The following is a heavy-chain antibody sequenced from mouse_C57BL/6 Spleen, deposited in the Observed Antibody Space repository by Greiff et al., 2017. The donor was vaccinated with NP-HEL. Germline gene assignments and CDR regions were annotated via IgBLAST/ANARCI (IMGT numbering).Heavy chain of an antibody. V-gene: IGHV1-59*01. CDR2: IDPSDSYT. Sequence: QVQLQQPGAELVRPGTSVKLSCKASGYTFTSYWMHWVKQRPGQGLEWIGVIDPSDSYTNYNQKFKGKATLTVDTSSSTAYMQLSSLTSEDSAVYYCARKEVYYGSDYFDYWGKGTTLTVSS. D-gene: IGHD1-1*01. CDR3: ARKEVYYGSDYFDY. J-gene: IGHJ2*01. CDR1: GYTFTSYW.